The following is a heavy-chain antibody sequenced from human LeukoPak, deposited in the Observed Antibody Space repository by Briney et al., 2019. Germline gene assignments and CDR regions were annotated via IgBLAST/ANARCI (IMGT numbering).Heavy chain of an antibody. CDR3: ARRRGYSYGRYLDY. D-gene: IGHD5-18*01. V-gene: IGHV4-34*01. Sequence: SETLSLTCAVYGGSFSGYYWSWIRQSPGKGLEWIGEINHSGSTNYNPSLKSRVTISVDTSKNQFSLKLSSVTAADTAVYYCARRRGYSYGRYLDYWGQGTLVTVSS. CDR2: INHSGST. J-gene: IGHJ4*02. CDR1: GGSFSGYY.